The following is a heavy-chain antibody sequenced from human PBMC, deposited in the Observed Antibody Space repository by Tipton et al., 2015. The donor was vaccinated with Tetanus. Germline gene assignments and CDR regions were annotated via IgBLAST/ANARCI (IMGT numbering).Heavy chain of an antibody. D-gene: IGHD1-14*01. J-gene: IGHJ6*02. Sequence: TLSLTCTVSGGSISSYYWSWIRQPPGKGLEWIGYIYYSGSTNYNPSLKSRVTISVDTSKNQFSLKLSSVTAADTAVYYCARENQLYYYYYGMDVWGQGTTVTVSS. CDR1: GGSISSYY. CDR3: ARENQLYYYYYGMDV. CDR2: IYYSGST. V-gene: IGHV4-59*12.